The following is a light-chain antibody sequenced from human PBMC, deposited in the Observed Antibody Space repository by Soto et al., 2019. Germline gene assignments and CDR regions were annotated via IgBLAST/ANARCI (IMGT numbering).Light chain of an antibody. V-gene: IGKV1-12*01. CDR1: QDIGNW. Sequence: IQVTQSPPSMAASVGDRVTITCRASQDIGNWMTWYQQKPGKAPKLLIYSASTLVRGVPSRFSGSGSGTEFTLTISGLQPEDSLTYYCQQAKSFPITFGQGTRLEI. CDR3: QQAKSFPIT. J-gene: IGKJ5*01. CDR2: SAS.